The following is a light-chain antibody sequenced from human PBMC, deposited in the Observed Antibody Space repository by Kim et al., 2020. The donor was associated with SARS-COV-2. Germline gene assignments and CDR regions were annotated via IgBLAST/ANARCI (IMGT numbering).Light chain of an antibody. CDR2: VTSDGNL. CDR3: QTWDTGIQI. Sequence: ASVRLTCPLSSRHSSYAIAWHQQQPERGPRHLLRVTSDGNLIKGDGIPDRFSGSRSGAERYLTISSLQSEDEADYYCQTWDTGIQIFGGGTQLTVL. J-gene: IGLJ2*01. V-gene: IGLV4-69*01. CDR1: SRHSSYA.